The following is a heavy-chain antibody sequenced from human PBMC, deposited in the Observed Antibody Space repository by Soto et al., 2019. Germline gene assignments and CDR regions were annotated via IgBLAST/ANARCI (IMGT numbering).Heavy chain of an antibody. CDR1: GGSISSGGYY. D-gene: IGHD3-22*01. J-gene: IGHJ4*02. Sequence: SETLSLTCTVSGGSISSGGYYWSWIRQHPGKGLEWIGYIYYSGSTYYNPSLKSRVTISVDTSKNQFSLKLSSVTAADTAVYYCAREYNYDSSGYATYFDYWGQGTLVTVSS. V-gene: IGHV4-31*03. CDR3: AREYNYDSSGYATYFDY. CDR2: IYYSGST.